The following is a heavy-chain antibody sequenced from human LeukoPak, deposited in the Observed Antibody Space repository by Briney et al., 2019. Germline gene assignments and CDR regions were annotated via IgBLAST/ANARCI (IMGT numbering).Heavy chain of an antibody. D-gene: IGHD5-18*01. V-gene: IGHV3-74*01. CDR3: ARAPPSNGYSYHFDI. Sequence: GGSLRLSCAASGFTFSKYWMHWVRQAPGKGLVWVSRIYIDGTGIVYAGSVKGRFVISRDNAKNTLYLQMNSLRVEDTAVYYCARAPPSNGYSYHFDIWGQGTMVTVSS. CDR2: IYIDGTGI. CDR1: GFTFSKYW. J-gene: IGHJ3*02.